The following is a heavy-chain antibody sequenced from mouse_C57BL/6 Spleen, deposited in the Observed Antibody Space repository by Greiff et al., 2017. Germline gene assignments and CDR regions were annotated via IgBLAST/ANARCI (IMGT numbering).Heavy chain of an antibody. CDR2: IDPANGNT. J-gene: IGHJ4*01. D-gene: IGHD2-5*01. V-gene: IGHV14-3*01. Sequence: VQLQQSVAELVRPGASVTLSCTASGFNINNTYMHWVKQRPEQGLEWIGRIDPANGNTKYAPKFQGKATITEASSSNTAYLQLSSLAYDDTAIYYSARDSNLRMDYWGQGTTVTVSS. CDR1: GFNINNTY. CDR3: ARDSNLRMDY.